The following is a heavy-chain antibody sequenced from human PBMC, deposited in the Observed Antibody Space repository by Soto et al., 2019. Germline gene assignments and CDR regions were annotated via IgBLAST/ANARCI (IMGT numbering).Heavy chain of an antibody. J-gene: IGHJ5*02. CDR1: GGSISSSSYY. CDR2: IYYSGST. D-gene: IGHD6-13*01. CDR3: ARDKAWVSSWTTEPDNWFDP. Sequence: PSETLSLTCTVSGGSISSSSYYWGWIRQPPGKGLEWIGSIYYSGSTYYNPSLKSRVTISVDTSKNQFSLKLSSVTAADTAVYYCARDKAWVSSWTTEPDNWFDPWGQGTLVTVSS. V-gene: IGHV4-39*07.